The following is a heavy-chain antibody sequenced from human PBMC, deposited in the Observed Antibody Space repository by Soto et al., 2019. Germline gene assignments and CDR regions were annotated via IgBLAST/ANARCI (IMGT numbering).Heavy chain of an antibody. CDR1: GYTFTSYD. Sequence: QVQMVQSGAEVKKPGASVKVSCKASGYTFTSYDINWVRQATGQGLEWMGWMNPNSGNTGYAQKFQGRVTMTRNTSINTAYMELSSLRSDDTALYYCAKRSATGYCLDVWGQGNTVTVSS. CDR3: AKRSATGYCLDV. CDR2: MNPNSGNT. J-gene: IGHJ6*02. V-gene: IGHV1-8*01. D-gene: IGHD2-15*01.